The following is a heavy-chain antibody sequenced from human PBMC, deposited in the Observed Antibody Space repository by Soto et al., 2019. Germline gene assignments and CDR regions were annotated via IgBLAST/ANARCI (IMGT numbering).Heavy chain of an antibody. CDR2: ISYDGSKK. D-gene: IGHD3-16*01. J-gene: IGHJ4*02. V-gene: IGHV3-30*18. CDR3: AKEHGGCLRYVSGHFDS. CDR1: GFTFANYG. Sequence: QVQLVESGGGVVQPGRSLRLSCAASGFTFANYGMHWVRQAPGKGLEWVAFISYDGSKKYHGDSVKGRFAISRDNSNNTQSVKMNSLRAEDTAVYYRAKEHGGCLRYVSGHFDSWGQGSVFSVST.